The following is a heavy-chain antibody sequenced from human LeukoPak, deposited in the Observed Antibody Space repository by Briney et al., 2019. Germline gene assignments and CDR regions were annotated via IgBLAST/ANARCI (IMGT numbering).Heavy chain of an antibody. CDR2: IYSGGST. Sequence: GGSLRLSCAVSGLTVSSNYMSWVRQAPGKGLEWVSAIYSGGSTFYADSVKGRFTISRDNSKNTLYLQMNSLRAEDTAVYYCARDPYNSGSSYFDYWGQVTLVTVSA. D-gene: IGHD3-10*01. V-gene: IGHV3-53*01. CDR3: ARDPYNSGSSYFDY. CDR1: GLTVSSNY. J-gene: IGHJ4*02.